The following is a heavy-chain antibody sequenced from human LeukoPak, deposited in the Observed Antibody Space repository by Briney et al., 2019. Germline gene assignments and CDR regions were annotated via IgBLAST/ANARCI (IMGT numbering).Heavy chain of an antibody. V-gene: IGHV3-23*01. D-gene: IGHD3-10*01. CDR3: ARDWYYYGSGSYWNNPYYFDY. CDR2: ISGSGGST. J-gene: IGHJ4*02. CDR1: GFTFSSYG. Sequence: GGSLRLSCAASGFTFSSYGMSWVRQAPGKGLEWVSGISGSGGSTYYADSVKGRFTISRDNSKNTLYLRMNGLRAEDTAVYYCARDWYYYGSGSYWNNPYYFDYWGQGTLVTVSS.